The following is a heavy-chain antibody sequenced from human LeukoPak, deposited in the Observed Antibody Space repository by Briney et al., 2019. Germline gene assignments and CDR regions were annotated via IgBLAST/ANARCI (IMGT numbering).Heavy chain of an antibody. CDR2: INCNGGST. V-gene: IGHV3-20*04. Sequence: PGGSLRLSCAASGFTFDDYGMSWVRQAPGKGLEWVAGINCNGGSTGYADSVKGRFTISRDNSKNSLYLQMNTLRAEDTDLYYCERASNEYYYDSSGYPWFDPWGQGTLVTVSS. D-gene: IGHD3-22*01. CDR3: ERASNEYYYDSSGYPWFDP. CDR1: GFTFDDYG. J-gene: IGHJ5*02.